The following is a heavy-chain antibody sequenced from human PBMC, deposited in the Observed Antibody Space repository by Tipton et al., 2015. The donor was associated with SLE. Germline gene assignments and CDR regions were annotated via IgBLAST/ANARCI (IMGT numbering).Heavy chain of an antibody. CDR2: IDPGDSYT. D-gene: IGHD3-22*01. Sequence: QLVQSGGEVKKPGESLKISCQGLGYSFTSHWVGWVRQMPGKGLEWMGIIDPGDSYTTYSPSFEGNVTISVDKSISTTYLQWSSLKASDTAIYYCARQGDSSASVDGFDVWGQETMVTVS. V-gene: IGHV5-51*01. J-gene: IGHJ3*01. CDR3: ARQGDSSASVDGFDV. CDR1: GYSFTSHW.